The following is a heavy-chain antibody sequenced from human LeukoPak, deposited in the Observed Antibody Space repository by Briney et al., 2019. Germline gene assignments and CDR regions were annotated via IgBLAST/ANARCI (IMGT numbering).Heavy chain of an antibody. CDR2: VYYSGST. D-gene: IGHD2-15*01. CDR1: GGSISSYY. CDR3: ARRILWSGGSYNDAFDI. J-gene: IGHJ3*02. V-gene: IGHV4-59*08. Sequence: SETLSLTCTVSGGSISSYYWSWIRQPPGKGLEWIGYVYYSGSTNYNPSLKSRVTISVDTSKNQFSLKLSSVTAADTAVYYCARRILWSGGSYNDAFDIWGQGTMVTVSS.